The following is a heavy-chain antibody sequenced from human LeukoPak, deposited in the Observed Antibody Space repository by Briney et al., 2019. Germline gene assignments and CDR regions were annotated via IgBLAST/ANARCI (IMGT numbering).Heavy chain of an antibody. CDR2: IYYSGNT. CDR1: GGSISSYY. Sequence: PSETLSLTCTVSGGSISSYYWSWIRQPPGKGLEWIGYIYYSGNTNYNPPLKSRVTISVDTSKNQFSLKLRSVTAADTAVYYCARGYGDYAAFDIWDQGTMVTVSS. V-gene: IGHV4-59*01. J-gene: IGHJ3*02. CDR3: ARGYGDYAAFDI. D-gene: IGHD4-17*01.